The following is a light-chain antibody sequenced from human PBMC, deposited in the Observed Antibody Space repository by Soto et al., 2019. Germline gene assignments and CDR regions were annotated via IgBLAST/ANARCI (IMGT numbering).Light chain of an antibody. CDR2: DTS. Sequence: EIVLTQSPATLSLSPGERATLSCRASQSLSNYLVWYQQTPGQAPRLLIYDTSRRATGVPARFSGSGSGTDFTLTISSLQPDDFAAYYCQQYSTLWTFGQGTKVDIK. CDR1: QSLSNY. V-gene: IGKV3-11*01. CDR3: QQYSTLWT. J-gene: IGKJ1*01.